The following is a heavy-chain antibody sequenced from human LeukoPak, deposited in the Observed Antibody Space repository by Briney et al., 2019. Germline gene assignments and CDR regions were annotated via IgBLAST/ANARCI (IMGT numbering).Heavy chain of an antibody. CDR2: INGDGSIT. D-gene: IGHD1-1*01. CDR1: GFTFSNYW. J-gene: IGHJ4*02. CDR3: TRDRVQEPTYDY. Sequence: GGSLRLSCAACGFTFSNYWMHWVRQVPGKGLVWVARINGDGSITTYADSVKGRFTISRDNAKNALYLQMNSLRAEDTAVYYCTRDRVQEPTYDYWGQGALVTVSS. V-gene: IGHV3-74*01.